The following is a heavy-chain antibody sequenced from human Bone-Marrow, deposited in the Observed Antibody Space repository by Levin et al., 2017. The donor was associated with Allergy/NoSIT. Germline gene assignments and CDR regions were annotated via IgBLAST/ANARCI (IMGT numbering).Heavy chain of an antibody. CDR2: IIPIFGTA. V-gene: IGHV1-69*01. CDR1: GGTFSSYA. J-gene: IGHJ3*02. D-gene: IGHD3-10*01. Sequence: KISCKASGGTFSSYAISWVRQAPGQGLEWMGGIIPIFGTANYAQKFQGRVTITADESTSTAYMELSSLRSEDTAVYYCARDSEGSGPFDIWGQGTMVTVSS. CDR3: ARDSEGSGPFDI.